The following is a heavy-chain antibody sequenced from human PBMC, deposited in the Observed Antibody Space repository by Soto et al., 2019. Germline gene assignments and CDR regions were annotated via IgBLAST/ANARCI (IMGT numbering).Heavy chain of an antibody. CDR1: GGTFSNFA. CDR2: IIPIFGTP. V-gene: IGHV1-69*12. D-gene: IGHD3-10*01. CDR3: ARGARYEYGSGFYRPPLAYYYYDMHV. J-gene: IGHJ6*02. Sequence: QVQLVQSGAEVKKPGSSVKVSCKASGGTFSNFAVSWVRQAPGQGLEWMGGIIPIFGTPTYAQNFQGRVTINADESTNTAYMDLSSLRSEDTAVYYCARGARYEYGSGFYRPPLAYYYYDMHVWGQGTTVTVSS.